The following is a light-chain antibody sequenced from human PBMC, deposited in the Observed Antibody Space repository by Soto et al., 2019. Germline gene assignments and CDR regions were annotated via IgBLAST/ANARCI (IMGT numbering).Light chain of an antibody. Sequence: DIRMTQSPSSVSASVGDRVTITCQASQGISRSLAWYQQKPGKAPKLLIYSASSLQSGVPSRFSGSGFGTDFTLTISSLQPEDFATYYCQQADTFPITFGQGTRLEIK. CDR3: QQADTFPIT. CDR2: SAS. CDR1: QGISRS. V-gene: IGKV1D-12*01. J-gene: IGKJ5*01.